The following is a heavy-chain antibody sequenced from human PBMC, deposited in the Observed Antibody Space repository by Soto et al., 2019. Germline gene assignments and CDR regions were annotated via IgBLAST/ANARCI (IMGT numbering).Heavy chain of an antibody. D-gene: IGHD2-21*02. J-gene: IGHJ5*02. V-gene: IGHV3-23*01. CDR3: AKDRKHIVVVTAIDL. CDR2: ISGSGGST. Sequence: GGSLRLSCAASGFTFSSYAMSWVRQAPGKGLEWVSAISGSGGSTYYADSVKGRFTTSRDNSKNTLYLQMNSLRAEDTAVYYCAKDRKHIVVVTAIDLWGQGTLVTVSS. CDR1: GFTFSSYA.